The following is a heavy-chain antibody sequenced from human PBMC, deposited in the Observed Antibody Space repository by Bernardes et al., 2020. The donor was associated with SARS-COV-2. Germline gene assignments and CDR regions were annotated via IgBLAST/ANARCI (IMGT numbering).Heavy chain of an antibody. V-gene: IGHV3-7*01. Sequence: GGSLRLSCAASGFTLSSYWMSWVRQAPGKGLEWVANIKQDGSKQYYVDSVKGRFTISRDNAKNSLYLQMNSLRAEDTAVYYCARDSSQHNSGYYLYGMGVWGQGTTVTVSS. CDR3: ARDSSQHNSGYYLYGMGV. CDR1: GFTLSSYW. D-gene: IGHD3-22*01. J-gene: IGHJ6*02. CDR2: IKQDGSKQ.